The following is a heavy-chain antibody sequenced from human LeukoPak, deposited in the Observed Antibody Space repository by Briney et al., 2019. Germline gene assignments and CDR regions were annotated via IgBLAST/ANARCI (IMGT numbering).Heavy chain of an antibody. J-gene: IGHJ3*02. CDR2: ISYDGSNK. CDR1: GFTFSSYA. CDR3: ARPGQEGAFDI. Sequence: GRSLRLSCAASGFTFSSYAMHWVRQAPGKGLEWVAVISYDGSNKYYADSVKGRFTISRDNSKNTLYLQMNSLRAEDTAVYYCARPGQEGAFDIWGQGTMVTVSS. V-gene: IGHV3-30-3*01.